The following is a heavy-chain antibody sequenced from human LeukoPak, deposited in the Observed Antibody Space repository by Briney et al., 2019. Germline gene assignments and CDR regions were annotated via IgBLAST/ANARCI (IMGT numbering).Heavy chain of an antibody. CDR3: AKDNLNRAFDY. V-gene: IGHV3-30*18. CDR1: EFTFSNYG. D-gene: IGHD2/OR15-2a*01. J-gene: IGHJ4*02. Sequence: GRSLRLSCAASEFTFSNYGMHWVRQAPGKEPEWVAAISYDGGNKFYADSVKGRFTISRDNSKNTLYLQMNSLRAEDTAVYYCAKDNLNRAFDYWGQGTLVTVSS. CDR2: ISYDGGNK.